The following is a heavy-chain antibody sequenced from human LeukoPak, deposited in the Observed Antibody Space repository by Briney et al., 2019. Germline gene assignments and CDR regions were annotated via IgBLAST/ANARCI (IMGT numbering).Heavy chain of an antibody. CDR1: GYTFTSYG. CDR2: INPNSGGA. D-gene: IGHD6-19*01. CDR3: ARDQVAVAGYYYYGMDV. Sequence: GASVKVSCKASGYTFTSYGISWVRQAPGQGLEWMGWINPNSGGANYAQKFQGWVTMTRDTSISAAYMELSRLRSDDTAVYYCARDQVAVAGYYYYGMDVWGQGTTVTVSS. V-gene: IGHV1-2*04. J-gene: IGHJ6*02.